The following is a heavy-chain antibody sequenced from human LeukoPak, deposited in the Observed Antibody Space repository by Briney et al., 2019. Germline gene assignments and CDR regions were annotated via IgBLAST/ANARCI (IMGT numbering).Heavy chain of an antibody. CDR1: GFSFDDYG. CDR3: ARVVYSGSYHVGESDY. J-gene: IGHJ4*02. V-gene: IGHV3-20*04. Sequence: GGSLRLSCSASGFSFDDYGLIWVRQVPGKGLEWVSGINWNSGTIGYADSVKGRFTVSRDNAKNSLYLQMNSLRAEDTAVYYCARVVYSGSYHVGESDYWGQGTLVTVSS. CDR2: INWNSGTI. D-gene: IGHD1-26*01.